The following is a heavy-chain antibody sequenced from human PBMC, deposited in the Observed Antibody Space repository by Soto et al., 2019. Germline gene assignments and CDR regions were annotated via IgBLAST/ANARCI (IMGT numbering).Heavy chain of an antibody. D-gene: IGHD6-13*01. CDR1: GFTFSDYY. Sequence: GGSLRLSCAASGFTFSDYYMSWIRQAPGKGLEWVSYISSSSYTNYADSVKGRFTISRDNAKNSLYLQMNSLRAEDTAVYYCARATEGIAAAGYNWFDPWGQGTLVTVSS. J-gene: IGHJ5*02. CDR2: ISSSSYT. CDR3: ARATEGIAAAGYNWFDP. V-gene: IGHV3-11*05.